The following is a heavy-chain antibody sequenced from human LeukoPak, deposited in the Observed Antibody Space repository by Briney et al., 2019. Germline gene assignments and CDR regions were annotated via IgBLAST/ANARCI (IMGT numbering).Heavy chain of an antibody. Sequence: RAGGSLRLSCAASGFTFSCYSMNWVSQAPGKGLEWVSSISSSSSYIYYADSVKGRFTISRDNAKNSLYLQMNSLRAEDTAVYYCASPLTPYYYDSQYDYWGQGTLVTVSS. CDR3: ASPLTPYYYDSQYDY. CDR2: ISSSSSYI. D-gene: IGHD3-22*01. J-gene: IGHJ4*02. CDR1: GFTFSCYS. V-gene: IGHV3-21*01.